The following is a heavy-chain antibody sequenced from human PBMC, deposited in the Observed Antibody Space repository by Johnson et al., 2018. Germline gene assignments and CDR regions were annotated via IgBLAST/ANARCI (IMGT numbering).Heavy chain of an antibody. J-gene: IGHJ6*02. Sequence: QVQLQESGPGLVKPSETLSLTCIVSGGSTSLYYWNWIRQPPGKGLEWIGHSYYSGSADYNPSLKRRVTLSVDTSKNQFSHSLSSVTAADKAIYFCARGTYGSSWGRMDVWGQGTTVTVSS. CDR2: SYYSGSA. CDR3: ARGTYGSSWGRMDV. D-gene: IGHD6-13*01. CDR1: GGSTSLYY. V-gene: IGHV4-59*01.